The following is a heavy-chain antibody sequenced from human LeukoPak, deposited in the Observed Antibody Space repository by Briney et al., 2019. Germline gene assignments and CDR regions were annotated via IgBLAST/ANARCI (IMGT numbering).Heavy chain of an antibody. Sequence: PSETLSLTCTVSGGSISSYYWSWIRQPPGKGLEWIGYIYYSGSTDYNPSLKSRVTISVDTSKNQFSLKLSSVTAADTAVYYCARDYYDSSGLDYWGRGTLVTVSS. CDR3: ARDYYDSSGLDY. J-gene: IGHJ4*02. D-gene: IGHD3-22*01. CDR1: GGSISSYY. CDR2: IYYSGST. V-gene: IGHV4-59*01.